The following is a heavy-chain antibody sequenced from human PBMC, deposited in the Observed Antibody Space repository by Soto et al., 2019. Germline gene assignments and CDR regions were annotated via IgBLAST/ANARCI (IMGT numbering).Heavy chain of an antibody. CDR3: ARVLIGYCSGGSCYQGAFDI. Sequence: SSETLSLTCTVSGGSISSGGYYWSWIRQHPGKGLEWIGYIYYSGSTYYNPSLKSRVTISVDTSKNQFSLKLSSVTAADTAVYYCARVLIGYCSGGSCYQGAFDIWGQGTMVTVSS. V-gene: IGHV4-31*03. CDR2: IYYSGST. J-gene: IGHJ3*02. CDR1: GGSISSGGYY. D-gene: IGHD2-15*01.